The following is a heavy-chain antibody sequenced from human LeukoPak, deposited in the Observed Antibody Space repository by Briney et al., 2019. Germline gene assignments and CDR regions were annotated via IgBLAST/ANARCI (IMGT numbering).Heavy chain of an antibody. CDR1: GFTFSSYS. CDR2: ISTSSIYI. D-gene: IGHD3-10*01. V-gene: IGHV3-21*01. CDR3: ARDFYGSGSYYNHYYYYYYMDV. J-gene: IGHJ6*03. Sequence: KPGGSLRLSCAASGFTFSSYSMNWVRQAPGKGLEWVSSISTSSIYIYYADSVKGRFTISRDNAKNSLYLQMNSLRAEDTAVYYCARDFYGSGSYYNHYYYYYYMDVWGKGTTVTISS.